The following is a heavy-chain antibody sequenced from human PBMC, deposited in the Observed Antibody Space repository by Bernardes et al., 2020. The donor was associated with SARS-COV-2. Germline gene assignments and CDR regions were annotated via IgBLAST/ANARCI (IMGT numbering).Heavy chain of an antibody. CDR2: IWYDGSSK. J-gene: IGHJ3*02. V-gene: IGHV3-30*02. Sequence: GGSLRLSCAASGFTFNNYHIHWVRQAPGKGLEWVAFIWYDGSSKYYADSVKGRFTISRDNSKNTLYLQMNSLRAEDTAVYYCAKGFYDSSTYHQGDAFDMWGQGTMVTVSS. D-gene: IGHD3-22*01. CDR3: AKGFYDSSTYHQGDAFDM. CDR1: GFTFNNYH.